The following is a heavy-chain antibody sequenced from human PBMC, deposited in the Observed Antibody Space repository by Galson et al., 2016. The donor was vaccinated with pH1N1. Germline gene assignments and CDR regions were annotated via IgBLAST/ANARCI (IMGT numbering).Heavy chain of an antibody. J-gene: IGHJ6*03. CDR2: IGGSGGST. Sequence: SLRLSCAASGFTFSTYAMSWVRQAPGKGLEWVSAIGGSGGSTYFADSVKGRFTISRDNSKNTLYLQVNSLRAEDTALYYCAKAQLYCTSTRCHYMDVWGKGTTVTVSS. D-gene: IGHD2-2*01. CDR3: AKAQLYCTSTRCHYMDV. CDR1: GFTFSTYA. V-gene: IGHV3-23*01.